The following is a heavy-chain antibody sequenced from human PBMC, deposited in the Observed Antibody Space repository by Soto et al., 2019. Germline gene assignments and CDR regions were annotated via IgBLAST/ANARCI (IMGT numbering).Heavy chain of an antibody. CDR2: IDPSDSYT. CDR1: GYSFTSYW. J-gene: IGHJ6*02. D-gene: IGHD3-22*01. V-gene: IGHV5-10-1*01. CDR3: ATAYDSSGYAPLYYYYGMDV. Sequence: GESLKISCKGSGYSFTSYWISWVRQMPGKGLEWMGRIDPSDSYTNYSPSFQGHVTISADKSISTAYLQWSSLKASDTAMYYCATAYDSSGYAPLYYYYGMDVWGQGTTVTVSS.